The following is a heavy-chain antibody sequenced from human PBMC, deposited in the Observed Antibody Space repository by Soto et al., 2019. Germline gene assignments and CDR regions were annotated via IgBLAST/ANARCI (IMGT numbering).Heavy chain of an antibody. J-gene: IGHJ4*02. V-gene: IGHV1-69*02. CDR2: IIPILGIA. Sequence: QVQLVQSGAEVKKPGSSVKVSCKASGGTFSSYPISWVRQAPGQGLEWMGRIIPILGIANYAQKFQGRVTITADKSTSTAYMELSSLRSEDTAVYYCASPEVRFLAYWGQGTLVTVSS. CDR1: GGTFSSYP. CDR3: ASPEVRFLAY. D-gene: IGHD3-16*01.